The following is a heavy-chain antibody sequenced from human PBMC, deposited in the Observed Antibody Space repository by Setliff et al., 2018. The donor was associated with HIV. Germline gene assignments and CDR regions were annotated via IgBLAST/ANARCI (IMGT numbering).Heavy chain of an antibody. CDR2: ISSSGSTI. Sequence: GGSLRLSCAASGFTFSSYWMHWVRQAPGKGLEWLSYISSSGSTIYYADSVKGRFIISRDNAKNSLNLQMNSLRAEDTAVYYCARWGYSRDGMDVWGQGTTVTV. CDR3: ARWGYSRDGMDV. CDR1: GFTFSSYW. D-gene: IGHD4-4*01. V-gene: IGHV3-48*04. J-gene: IGHJ6*02.